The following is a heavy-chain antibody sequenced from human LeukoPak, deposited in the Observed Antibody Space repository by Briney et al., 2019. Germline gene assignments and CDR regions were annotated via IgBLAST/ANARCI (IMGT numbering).Heavy chain of an antibody. D-gene: IGHD5-24*01. V-gene: IGHV1-8*01. CDR1: GYTFTSYD. Sequence: ASVKVSCKASGYTFTSYDINWARQATGQGLEWMGWMNPNSGNTGYAQKFQGRVTMTRNTSISTAYMELSSLRSEDTAVYYCARDSYDVFNGDGYSTTFDYWGQGTLVTVSS. CDR2: MNPNSGNT. CDR3: ARDSYDVFNGDGYSTTFDY. J-gene: IGHJ4*02.